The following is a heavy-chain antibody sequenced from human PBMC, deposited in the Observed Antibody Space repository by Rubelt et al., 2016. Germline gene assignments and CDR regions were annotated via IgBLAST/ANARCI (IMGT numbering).Heavy chain of an antibody. Sequence: GGSLRLSCAASGLTFGSYAIHWVRQAPGRGLEWLAFISHDGSHENYVDSVRGRLSISSDSSKNTLYLQMNRVRAAETAVYYCAREYYCSGGGCHLHHFDYWGQGTLVTVSS. CDR1: GLTFGSYA. CDR3: AREYYCSGGGCHLHHFDY. D-gene: IGHD2-15*01. J-gene: IGHJ4*02. CDR2: ISHDGSHE. V-gene: IGHV3-30*02.